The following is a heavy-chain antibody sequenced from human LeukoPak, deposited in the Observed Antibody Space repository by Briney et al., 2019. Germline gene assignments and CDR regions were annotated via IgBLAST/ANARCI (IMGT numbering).Heavy chain of an antibody. V-gene: IGHV4-34*01. CDR3: ASVPLRDGHLPNYFDY. Sequence: SETLSLTCAVYGGSFSDYYWSWIRQPPGKGLEWIGEINHSGSTTYNPVLKSRITISVEHSKNQFFLKLRPVNAADTAMYCCASVPLRDGHLPNYFDYWGQGTLVTVSS. CDR2: INHSGST. J-gene: IGHJ4*02. CDR1: GGSFSDYY. D-gene: IGHD2-8*01.